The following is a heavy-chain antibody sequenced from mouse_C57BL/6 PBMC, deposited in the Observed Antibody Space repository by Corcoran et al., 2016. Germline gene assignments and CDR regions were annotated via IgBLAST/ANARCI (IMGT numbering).Heavy chain of an antibody. J-gene: IGHJ4*01. CDR3: ARVHDGYPRYAMDY. D-gene: IGHD2-3*01. CDR1: GYSITSGYY. Sequence: DVQLQESGPGLVKPSQSLSLTCSVTGYSITSGYYWNWIRQFPGNKLEWMGYISYDGSNNYNPSLKNRISITRDTSKNQFFLKLNSVTTEDTATYYCARVHDGYPRYAMDYWGQGTSVTVSS. CDR2: ISYDGSN. V-gene: IGHV3-6*01.